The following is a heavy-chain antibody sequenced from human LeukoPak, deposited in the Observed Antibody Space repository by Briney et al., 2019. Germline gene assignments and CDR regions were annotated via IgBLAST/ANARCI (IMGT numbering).Heavy chain of an antibody. Sequence: ASVKVSCKASGYTFTSYDIIWVRQATGQGLEWMGWMNPNSANTGYAQKFQGRVTITRNTSISTAYMELSSLRSEDTAVYYCARALTTVTTGLAGYWGQGTLVTVPS. D-gene: IGHD4-11*01. CDR1: GYTFTSYD. J-gene: IGHJ4*02. V-gene: IGHV1-8*03. CDR3: ARALTTVTTGLAGY. CDR2: MNPNSANT.